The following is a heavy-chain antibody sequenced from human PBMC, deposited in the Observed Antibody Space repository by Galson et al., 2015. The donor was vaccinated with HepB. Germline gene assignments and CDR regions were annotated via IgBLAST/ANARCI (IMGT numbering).Heavy chain of an antibody. CDR2: ISNSSSI. CDR1: GFTLSNNN. D-gene: IGHD3-10*01. CDR3: ARLAVRGRDY. V-gene: IGHV3-48*01. J-gene: IGHJ4*02. Sequence: SLRLSCAASGFTLSNNNMNWVRQAPGKGLEWVSYISNSSSIAYTESVKGRFTVSRDNAKNSLYLQMNSLRAEDTAVYFCARLAVRGRDYWGQGTLVTVSS.